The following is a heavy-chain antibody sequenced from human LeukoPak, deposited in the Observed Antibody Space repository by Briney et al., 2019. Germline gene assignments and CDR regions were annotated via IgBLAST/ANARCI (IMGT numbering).Heavy chain of an antibody. CDR3: AGGGYCSSTSCYGGEDYYYMDV. J-gene: IGHJ6*03. V-gene: IGHV4-34*01. CDR1: GGSFSGYY. D-gene: IGHD2-2*01. CDR2: INHSGST. Sequence: SETLSLTCAVYGGSFSGYYWSWIRQPPGKGLEWIGEINHSGSTNYNPSLKSRVTISVDTSKNQFSLKLSSVTAADTAVYYCAGGGYCSSTSCYGGEDYYYMDVWGKGTTVTISS.